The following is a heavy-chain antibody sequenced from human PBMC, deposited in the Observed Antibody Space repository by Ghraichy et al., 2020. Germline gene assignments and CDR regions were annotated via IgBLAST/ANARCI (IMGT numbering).Heavy chain of an antibody. CDR2: ISTSGTT. J-gene: IGHJ4*02. V-gene: IGHV4-4*07. CDR1: GTSITSYY. Sequence: SETLSLTCAVSGTSITSYYWSWIRQPAGKGLEWIGRISTSGTTNYNPSLKSRVTVSVDTSKDQFSLKLNSVSAADTAVYYCARVSGGSDDFFDYWGQGTLVTVSS. CDR3: ARVSGGSDDFFDY. D-gene: IGHD2-15*01.